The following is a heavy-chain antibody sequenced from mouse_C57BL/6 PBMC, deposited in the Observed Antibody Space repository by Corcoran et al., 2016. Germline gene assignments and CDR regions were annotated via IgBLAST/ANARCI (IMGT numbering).Heavy chain of an antibody. CDR3: ARSLTTVVAFYY. D-gene: IGHD1-1*01. J-gene: IGHJ2*01. CDR1: GYTFTDYY. CDR2: INPYNGGT. Sequence: EVQLQQSGPVLVKPGASVKMSCKASGYTFTDYYMNWVKQSHGKSLEWIGVINPYNGGTSYNQKFKGKATLTVDKSSSTAYMELNSLTSEDSAVYYCARSLTTVVAFYYLGQGTTLTVSS. V-gene: IGHV1-19*01.